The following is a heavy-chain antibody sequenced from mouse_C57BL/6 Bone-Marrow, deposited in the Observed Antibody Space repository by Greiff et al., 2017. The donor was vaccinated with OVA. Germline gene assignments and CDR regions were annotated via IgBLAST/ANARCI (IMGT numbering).Heavy chain of an antibody. J-gene: IGHJ2*01. Sequence: VQLQQSGGDLVKPGGSLKLSCAASGFTFSSYGMSWVRQTPDQRLEWVATISSGGSYPYYTDSVKGRFTISRDNAKNTLYLQMSSLKSEDTAMYYCARHVDYGSFFDYWGQGTTLTVSS. CDR1: GFTFSSYG. CDR2: ISSGGSYP. CDR3: ARHVDYGSFFDY. V-gene: IGHV5-6*01. D-gene: IGHD1-1*01.